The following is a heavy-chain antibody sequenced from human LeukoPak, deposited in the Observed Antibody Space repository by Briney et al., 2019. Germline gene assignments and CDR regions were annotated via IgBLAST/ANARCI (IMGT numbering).Heavy chain of an antibody. Sequence: SETLSLTCAVYGGSFSGYYWSWIRQPQGKGLEWIGEINHSGSTNYNPSLKSRVTISVDTSKNQFSLKLSSVTAADTAVYYCARVPNYSSSWYNYYYYGMDVWGQGTTVTVSS. D-gene: IGHD6-13*01. CDR3: ARVPNYSSSWYNYYYYGMDV. CDR1: GGSFSGYY. J-gene: IGHJ6*02. CDR2: INHSGST. V-gene: IGHV4-34*01.